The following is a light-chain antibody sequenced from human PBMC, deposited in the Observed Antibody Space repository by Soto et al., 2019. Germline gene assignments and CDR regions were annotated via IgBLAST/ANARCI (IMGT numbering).Light chain of an antibody. CDR2: WAS. CDR1: QSVLSSSNNKNY. V-gene: IGKV4-1*01. J-gene: IGKJ4*01. CDR3: QQYYSSPLT. Sequence: DLLLTHSPYSLAVSLGERATINCKSSQSVLSSSNNKNYLAWYQQRPGQSPKLLLYWASTRESGVPDRFSGSGSGTDFTLTISSLQAEDVALYYCQQYYSSPLTFGGGTKV.